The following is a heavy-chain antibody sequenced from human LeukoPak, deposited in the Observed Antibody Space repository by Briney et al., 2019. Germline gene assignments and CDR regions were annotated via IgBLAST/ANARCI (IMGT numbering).Heavy chain of an antibody. CDR1: GGSFSGYY. J-gene: IGHJ4*02. D-gene: IGHD3-22*01. V-gene: IGHV4-34*01. CDR2: INHSGST. Sequence: SETLSLTCAVYGGSFSGYYWSWIRQPPGKGLEWIGEINHSGSTNYNPSLRSRVTISVDTFKNQFSLKLSSVTAADTAVYYCARGPKTYYYDSSGYYYVYWGQGTLVTVSS. CDR3: ARGPKTYYYDSSGYYYVY.